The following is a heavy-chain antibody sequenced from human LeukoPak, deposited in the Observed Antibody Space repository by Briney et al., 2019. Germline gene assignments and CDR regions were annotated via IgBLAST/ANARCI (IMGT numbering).Heavy chain of an antibody. Sequence: GGSLRLSCVVSGFSFSTYSLNWIRQAPGKGLEWVSYISSSGSIIYYADSVKGRFTISRDNAKNSLYLQMNGLRAEDTAVYYCARDGRAAGGGYVVIPLYYYGMDVWGQGTTVTVSS. CDR3: ARDGRAAGGGYVVIPLYYYGMDV. CDR2: ISSSGSII. D-gene: IGHD5-12*01. CDR1: GFSFSTYS. V-gene: IGHV3-48*04. J-gene: IGHJ6*02.